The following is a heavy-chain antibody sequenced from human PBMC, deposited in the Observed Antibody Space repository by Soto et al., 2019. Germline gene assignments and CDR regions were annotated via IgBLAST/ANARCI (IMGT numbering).Heavy chain of an antibody. D-gene: IGHD4-17*01. CDR1: GGSSRGYD. CDR3: VRLRSDYGIRDVMAVSDI. Sequence: SEPLSVTCRVYGGSSRGYDGSWIRKPPGKGLEWIGEINHSGSTNYNPSLKSRVTISVDTSKNQFSLKLSPVTAADTAVYYCVRLRSDYGIRDVMAVSDIWANGTTVP. V-gene: IGHV4-34*01. CDR2: INHSGST. J-gene: IGHJ3*02.